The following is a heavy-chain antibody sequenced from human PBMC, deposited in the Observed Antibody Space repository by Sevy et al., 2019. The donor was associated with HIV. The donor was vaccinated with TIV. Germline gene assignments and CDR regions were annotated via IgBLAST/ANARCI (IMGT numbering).Heavy chain of an antibody. CDR2: ISQTYDGSKK. CDR3: ARDNSGYFFFDY. J-gene: IGHJ4*02. V-gene: IGHV3-30-3*01. CDR1: GFTFGSYT. Sequence: GGSLRLSCAASGFTFGSYTLHWVRQAPGKGLEWVALISQTYDGSKKYYIDSVQGRFTISRDNSKNTLYLQMDSLRPEDTAVYYCARDNSGYFFFDYWGQGTLATVS. D-gene: IGHD3-22*01.